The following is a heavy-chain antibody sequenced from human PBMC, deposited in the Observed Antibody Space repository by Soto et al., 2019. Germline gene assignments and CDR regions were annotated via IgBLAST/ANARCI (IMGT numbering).Heavy chain of an antibody. J-gene: IGHJ6*02. CDR3: ARGLTYYYDSSGYYYDYYYYGMDV. CDR2: ISAYNGNT. Sequence: AAVKVSCKASGYTFTSYGISWVRQAPGQGLEWMGWISAYNGNTNYAQKLQGRVTMTTDTSTSTAYMELRSLRSDDTAVYYCARGLTYYYDSSGYYYDYYYYGMDVWGQGTTVTVYS. V-gene: IGHV1-18*01. CDR1: GYTFTSYG. D-gene: IGHD3-22*01.